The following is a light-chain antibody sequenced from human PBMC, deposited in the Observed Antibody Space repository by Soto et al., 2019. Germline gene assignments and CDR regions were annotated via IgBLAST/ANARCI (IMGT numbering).Light chain of an antibody. CDR2: AAS. Sequence: PATLSVSPGDRATLSCRASQSVRTDLAWYQQKPGQPPRLLIYAASNRATGIPDRFSGSGSGTDFTLTISRLEPEDFAVYYCQQYGSSGTFGQGTKVDIK. CDR3: QQYGSSGT. V-gene: IGKV3-20*01. CDR1: QSVRTD. J-gene: IGKJ1*01.